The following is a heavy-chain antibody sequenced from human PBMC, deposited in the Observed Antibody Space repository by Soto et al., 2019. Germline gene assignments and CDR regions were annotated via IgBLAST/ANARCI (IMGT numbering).Heavy chain of an antibody. CDR2: IYYSGST. Sequence: PSETLSLTCAVSGGSISTTHWWTWVRQPPGKGLEWIGSIYYSGSTYYNPSLKSRVTISVDTSKNQFSLKLSSVTAADTAVYYCVGYCSGGSCYLAFRYYFDYWGQGTLVTVSS. V-gene: IGHV4-39*01. D-gene: IGHD2-15*01. CDR3: VGYCSGGSCYLAFRYYFDY. J-gene: IGHJ4*02. CDR1: GGSISTTHW.